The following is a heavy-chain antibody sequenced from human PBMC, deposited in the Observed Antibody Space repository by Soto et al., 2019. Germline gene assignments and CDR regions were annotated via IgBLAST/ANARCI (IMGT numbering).Heavy chain of an antibody. CDR2: INPSGGST. CDR1: GYTFTSYY. V-gene: IGHV1-46*01. J-gene: IGHJ6*02. CDR3: AREDKVEMATMRLDGMDV. D-gene: IGHD3-16*01. Sequence: QVRLVQSGAEVKKPGASVKVSCKASGYTFTSYYMHWVRQAPGQGLEWMGIINPSGGSTSYAQKFQGRVTMTRDTSTSTVYMELSSLRSEDTAVYYCAREDKVEMATMRLDGMDVWGQGTTVTVSS.